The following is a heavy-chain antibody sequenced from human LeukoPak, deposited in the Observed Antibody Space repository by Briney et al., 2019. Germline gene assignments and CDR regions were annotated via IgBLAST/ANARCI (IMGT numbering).Heavy chain of an antibody. D-gene: IGHD3-22*01. CDR3: ARGHDYDSSVAY. V-gene: IGHV3-66*01. CDR1: GFTVSSNY. CDR2: IYSGGST. J-gene: IGHJ4*02. Sequence: PGGSLRLSCAASGFTVSSNYMSWVRQAPGKGLEWVSVIYSGGSTYYADSVKGRFTISRDNSKNTVDLQVNSLRAEDTAVYYCARGHDYDSSVAYWGQGTLVTVSS.